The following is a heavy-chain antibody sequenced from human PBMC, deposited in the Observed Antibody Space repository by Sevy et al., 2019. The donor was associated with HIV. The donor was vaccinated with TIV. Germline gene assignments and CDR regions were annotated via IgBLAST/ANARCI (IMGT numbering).Heavy chain of an antibody. D-gene: IGHD2-2*01. V-gene: IGHV4-34*01. J-gene: IGHJ3*02. Sequence: SETLSLTCAVYGGSFSGYYWSWIRQPPGKELEWIGEINHSGSTNYIPSLKSRVTISVDTSKNQFSLKLSSVTAADTAVYYCARHCSSTSCSHAFDIWGQGTMVTVSS. CDR1: GGSFSGYY. CDR2: INHSGST. CDR3: ARHCSSTSCSHAFDI.